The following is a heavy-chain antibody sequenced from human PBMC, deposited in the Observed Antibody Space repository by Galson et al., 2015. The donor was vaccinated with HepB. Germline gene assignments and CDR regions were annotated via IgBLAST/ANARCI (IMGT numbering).Heavy chain of an antibody. CDR2: ISSSSYT. CDR1: GFTFSDYY. V-gene: IGHV3-11*06. D-gene: IGHD3-22*01. CDR3: ARDPFASGSWTDYGMDV. J-gene: IGHJ6*02. Sequence: SLRLSCAASGFTFSDYYMSWIRQAPGKGLEWVSYISSSSYTNYADSVKGRFTISRDNAKNSLYLQMNSLRAEDTAVYYCARDPFASGSWTDYGMDVWGQGTTVTVSS.